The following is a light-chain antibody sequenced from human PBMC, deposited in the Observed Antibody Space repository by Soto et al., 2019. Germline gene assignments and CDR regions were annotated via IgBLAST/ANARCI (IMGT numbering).Light chain of an antibody. CDR2: GAS. Sequence: EIVLTQSPGTLSLSPGERATLSCRASQSVRSSDLAWYQQKPGQAPRLLIYGASSRATGIPDRFSGSGSGTDFTLTISRLEPEDFAVYYCQQYGSSPLTFGGGTKE. V-gene: IGKV3-20*01. CDR1: QSVRSSD. J-gene: IGKJ4*01. CDR3: QQYGSSPLT.